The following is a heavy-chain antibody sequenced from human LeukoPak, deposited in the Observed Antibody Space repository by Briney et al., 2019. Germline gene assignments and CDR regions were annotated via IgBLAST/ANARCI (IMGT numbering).Heavy chain of an antibody. CDR1: GFTFSSYV. V-gene: IGHV3-30*04. J-gene: IGHJ3*01. D-gene: IGHD2-8*01. CDR2: ISDDGSNK. Sequence: GGSLRLSCAASGFTFSSYVMHWVRQAPGKGLEWVAVISDDGSNKFYADSVKGRFTISRDNSANALYLQLFSLRPEDTAVYYCARAMSLIRRNSFDVWGPGTMVTVSS. CDR3: ARAMSLIRRNSFDV.